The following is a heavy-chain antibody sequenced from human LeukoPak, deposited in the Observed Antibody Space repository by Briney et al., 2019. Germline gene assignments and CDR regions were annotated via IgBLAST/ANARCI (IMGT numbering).Heavy chain of an antibody. J-gene: IGHJ4*02. V-gene: IGHV3-23*01. D-gene: IGHD4-17*01. Sequence: GGSLRLSCGASGFTFSNYAMYWVRQAPGKGLEWVSGLTGRGDSAYYADSVKGRFTISRDNSKNTLYLEMNSLRADDTAVYYCAKDYDYGDYYSYFDYWGQGTLVTVSS. CDR1: GFTFSNYA. CDR3: AKDYDYGDYYSYFDY. CDR2: LTGRGDSA.